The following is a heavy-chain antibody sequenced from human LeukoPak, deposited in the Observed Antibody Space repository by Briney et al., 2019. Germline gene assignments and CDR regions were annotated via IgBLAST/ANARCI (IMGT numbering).Heavy chain of an antibody. CDR1: GYSFTSFG. Sequence: ASVKVSCKASGYSFTSFGISWVRQAPGQGLEWMGGISTYNGNTNYAQKLQGRVTMTTDTSTSTAYMELRSLRSDDTAVYYCAHNYYDSSGYYYVWDYWGQGTLVTVSS. CDR3: AHNYYDSSGYYYVWDY. V-gene: IGHV1-18*01. CDR2: ISTYNGNT. D-gene: IGHD3-22*01. J-gene: IGHJ4*02.